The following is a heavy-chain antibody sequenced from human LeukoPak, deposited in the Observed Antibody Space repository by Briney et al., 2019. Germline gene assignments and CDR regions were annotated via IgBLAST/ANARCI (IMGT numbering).Heavy chain of an antibody. CDR3: AKRPRWLQFHY. CDR2: ISGRGDNT. J-gene: IGHJ4*02. V-gene: IGHV3-23*01. Sequence: GGSLRLSCAASGFTFSSYAMSWVRQAPGKGLEWVSGISGRGDNTSYADSVKGRFTISRDNSKNTLYLQMNSLRAEDTAVYYCAKRPRWLQFHYWGQGTLVTVSS. D-gene: IGHD5-24*01. CDR1: GFTFSSYA.